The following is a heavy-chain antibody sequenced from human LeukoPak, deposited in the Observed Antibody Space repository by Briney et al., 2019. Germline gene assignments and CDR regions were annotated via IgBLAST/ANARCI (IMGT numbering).Heavy chain of an antibody. Sequence: GGSLRLSCAASGFTFSSYEMDWVRQAPGKGLEWVSYIASGGGANRFYSESVKGRFTISRDNAKNSLYLHMNSLRAEDTGVYYCARIGTTTRGPAGLDVWGQGTTVTVSS. J-gene: IGHJ6*02. D-gene: IGHD2/OR15-2a*01. CDR2: IASGGGANR. CDR3: ARIGTTTRGPAGLDV. CDR1: GFTFSSYE. V-gene: IGHV3-48*03.